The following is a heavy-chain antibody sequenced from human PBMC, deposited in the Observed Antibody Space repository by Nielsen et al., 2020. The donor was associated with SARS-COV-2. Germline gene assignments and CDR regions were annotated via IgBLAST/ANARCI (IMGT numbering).Heavy chain of an antibody. J-gene: IGHJ6*03. V-gene: IGHV1-3*01. Sequence: ASVKVSCKASGYTFTKYGISWVRQAPGQRLEWMGWINAGNGNTKYSQKFQGRVTITRDTSASTAYMELSSLRSEDTAVYYCARERAAGAKYYYYYYMDVWGKGTTVTVSS. CDR1: GYTFTKYG. CDR3: ARERAAGAKYYYYYYMDV. D-gene: IGHD6-13*01. CDR2: INAGNGNT.